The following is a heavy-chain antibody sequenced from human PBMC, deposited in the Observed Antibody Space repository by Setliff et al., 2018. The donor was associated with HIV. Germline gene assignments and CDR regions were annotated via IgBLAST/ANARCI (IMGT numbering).Heavy chain of an antibody. CDR2: FDPEDGET. V-gene: IGHV1-24*01. CDR1: GYTLTELS. Sequence: SVKVSCKISGYTLTELSIHWVRQAPGKGLEWMANFDPEDGETFYAQKFQGRLTMTEDTSTDTAYMELSSLRSDDTAMYYCATDPGYSSTWYSESFQYWGQGTVVTVSS. D-gene: IGHD6-13*01. J-gene: IGHJ1*01. CDR3: ATDPGYSSTWYSESFQY.